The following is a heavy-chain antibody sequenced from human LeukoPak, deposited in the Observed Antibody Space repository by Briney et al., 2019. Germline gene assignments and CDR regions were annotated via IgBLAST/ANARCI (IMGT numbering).Heavy chain of an antibody. Sequence: PSETLSLTCTVSGGSVSSGSYYWSWIRQPPGKGLEWIGYIYYSGSTNYNPSLRSRVTISVDTSKNQFSLKLSSVTAADTAVYYCARSPTYDFWSGYYYFDPWGQGTLVTVSS. CDR3: ARSPTYDFWSGYYYFDP. CDR1: GGSVSSGSYY. D-gene: IGHD3-3*01. V-gene: IGHV4-61*01. J-gene: IGHJ5*02. CDR2: IYYSGST.